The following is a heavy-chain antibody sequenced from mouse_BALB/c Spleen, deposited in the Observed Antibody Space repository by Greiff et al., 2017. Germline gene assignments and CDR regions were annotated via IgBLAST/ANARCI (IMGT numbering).Heavy chain of an antibody. D-gene: IGHD3-1*01. CDR2: INSNGGST. J-gene: IGHJ2*01. Sequence: EVQGVESGGGLVQPGGSLKLSCAASGFTFSSYGMSWVRQTPDKRLELVATINSNGGSTYYPDSVKGRFTISRDNAKNTLYLQMSSLKSEDTAMYYCARDRGNYLDYWGQGTTLTVSS. CDR3: ARDRGNYLDY. V-gene: IGHV5-6-3*01. CDR1: GFTFSSYG.